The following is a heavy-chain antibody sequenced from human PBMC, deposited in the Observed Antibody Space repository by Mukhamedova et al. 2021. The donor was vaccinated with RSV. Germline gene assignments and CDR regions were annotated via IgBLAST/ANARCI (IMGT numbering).Heavy chain of an antibody. D-gene: IGHD5-18*01. Sequence: PGKGLEWIGYIYYSGSTNYNPSLKSRVTISVDTSKNQFSLKLSSVTAADTAVYYCAGTRDTAMVIRGGRFDYWGQGTLVTVSS. CDR2: IYYSGST. CDR3: AGTRDTAMVIRGGRFDY. J-gene: IGHJ4*02. V-gene: IGHV4-59*01.